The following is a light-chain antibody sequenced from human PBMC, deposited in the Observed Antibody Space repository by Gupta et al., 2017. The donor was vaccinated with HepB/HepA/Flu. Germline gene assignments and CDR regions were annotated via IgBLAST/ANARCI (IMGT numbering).Light chain of an antibody. Sequence: EIVLTQSPGTLSLSPGERATLSCSASQSVSSSYLAWYQQKPGQAPRLLIYGASSRATGIPDRFSGSGSGTDFTLTIIRLQPEDFAVYYCQQYGNLPLTFGGGTKVEIK. CDR3: QQYGNLPLT. CDR1: QSVSSSY. J-gene: IGKJ4*01. V-gene: IGKV3-20*01. CDR2: GAS.